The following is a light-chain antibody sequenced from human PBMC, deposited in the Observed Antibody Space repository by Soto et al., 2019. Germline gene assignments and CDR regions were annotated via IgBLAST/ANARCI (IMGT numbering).Light chain of an antibody. J-gene: IGLJ2*01. CDR1: SGHSSYI. CDR2: LEGSGSY. CDR3: ETWDINTPVV. V-gene: IGLV4-60*02. Sequence: QSVLTQSSSASASLGSSVKLTCTLSSGHSSYIIAWHQQQPGKAPRYLMKLEGSGSYNKGSGVPDRFSGASSGADRYLTISNLQLEDEADYYCETWDINTPVVFGGGTQLTVL.